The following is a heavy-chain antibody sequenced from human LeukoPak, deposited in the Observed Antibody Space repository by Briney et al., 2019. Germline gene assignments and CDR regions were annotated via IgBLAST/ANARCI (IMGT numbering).Heavy chain of an antibody. Sequence: GGSLRLSCAASGFTFSSYAMHWVRQAPGKGLEWVAVISYDGSNKYYADSVKGRFTISRDNSKNTLYLQMNSLRAEDTAVYYCARDGRRYSYGFSVGYWGQGTLVTVSS. CDR3: ARDGRRYSYGFSVGY. D-gene: IGHD5-18*01. V-gene: IGHV3-30*04. J-gene: IGHJ4*02. CDR1: GFTFSSYA. CDR2: ISYDGSNK.